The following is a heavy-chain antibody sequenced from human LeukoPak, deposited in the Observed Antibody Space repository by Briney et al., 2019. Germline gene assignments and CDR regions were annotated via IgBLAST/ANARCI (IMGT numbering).Heavy chain of an antibody. D-gene: IGHD3-22*01. CDR3: AKAVEVINRGYRVGMDV. J-gene: IGHJ6*02. V-gene: IGHV1-8*01. CDR1: GYTFTSYD. CDR2: MNPNSGNT. Sequence: ASVKVSCKASGYTFTSYDINWVRQATGQGLEWMGWMNPNSGNTGYAQKFQGRVTMTRNTSISTAYMELSSLRSEDTAVYYCAKAVEVINRGYRVGMDVWGQGTTVTVSS.